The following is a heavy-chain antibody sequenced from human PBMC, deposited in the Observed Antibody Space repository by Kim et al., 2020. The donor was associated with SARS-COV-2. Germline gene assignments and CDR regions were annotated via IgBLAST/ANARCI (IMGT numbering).Heavy chain of an antibody. Sequence: ASVKVSCKASGYTFTSYGISWVRQAPGQGLEWMGWISAYNGNTNYAQKLQGRVTMTTDTSTSTAYMELRSLRSDDTAVYYCARCSAYGYSGYDRARDYYYYGMDVWGQGTTVTVSS. CDR3: ARCSAYGYSGYDRARDYYYYGMDV. D-gene: IGHD5-12*01. J-gene: IGHJ6*02. CDR1: GYTFTSYG. V-gene: IGHV1-18*04. CDR2: ISAYNGNT.